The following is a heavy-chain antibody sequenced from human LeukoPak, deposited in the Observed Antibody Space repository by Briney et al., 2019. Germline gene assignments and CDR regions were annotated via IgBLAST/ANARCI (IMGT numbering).Heavy chain of an antibody. Sequence: GESLKISCKGSGFSFSDHWIGWVRQMPGKGLEWMGIIYPGDSDVKYSPSFQGQVNISADKSITTAYLQWSSLKASDTAMYYCARQAWSGYLYYFDYWGPGTLVTVSS. J-gene: IGHJ4*02. V-gene: IGHV5-51*01. CDR1: GFSFSDHW. CDR3: ARQAWSGYLYYFDY. CDR2: IYPGDSDV. D-gene: IGHD3-3*01.